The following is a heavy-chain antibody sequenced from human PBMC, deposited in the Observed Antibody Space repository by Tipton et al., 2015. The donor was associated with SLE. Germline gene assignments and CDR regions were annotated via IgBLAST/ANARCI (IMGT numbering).Heavy chain of an antibody. CDR1: GYTFTSYC. J-gene: IGHJ6*03. CDR2: ISGYNGNT. Sequence: QSGAEVKKPGASVKVSCKASGYTFTSYCITWVRQAPGQGLEWMGWISGYNGNTNYAQKLQGRVTMTTDTSTSTAYVELRSLRSDDTAVYYCARLGDWDFYYYMDVWGKGTTVTVSS. V-gene: IGHV1-18*01. CDR3: ARLGDWDFYYYMDV. D-gene: IGHD3-16*01.